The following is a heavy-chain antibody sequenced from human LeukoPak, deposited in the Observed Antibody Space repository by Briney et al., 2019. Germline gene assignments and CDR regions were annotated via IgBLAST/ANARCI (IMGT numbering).Heavy chain of an antibody. CDR1: GGTFSSYA. CDR3: ARYPYCSSTSCPFDY. J-gene: IGHJ4*02. CDR2: IIPIFGTA. V-gene: IGHV1-69*13. D-gene: IGHD2-2*01. Sequence: ASVKVSCKASGGTFSSYAISWVRQAPGQGLEWMGGIIPIFGTANYAQKFQGSVTITADESTSTAYMELSSLRSEDTAVYYCARYPYCSSTSCPFDYWGQGTLVTVSS.